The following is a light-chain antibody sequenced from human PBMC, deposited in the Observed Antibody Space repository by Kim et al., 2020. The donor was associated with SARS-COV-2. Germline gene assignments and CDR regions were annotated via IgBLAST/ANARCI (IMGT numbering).Light chain of an antibody. CDR3: QAGDSSLEV. V-gene: IGLV3-1*01. CDR1: KLGDKY. CDR2: QDS. Sequence: LPPGQTASITCSGDKLGDKYACWYQQKPGQSPVLGIYQDSKRPSGIPERFSGSNSGNTATLTISGTQAMDEADYYCQAGDSSLEVFGGGTQLTVL. J-gene: IGLJ3*02.